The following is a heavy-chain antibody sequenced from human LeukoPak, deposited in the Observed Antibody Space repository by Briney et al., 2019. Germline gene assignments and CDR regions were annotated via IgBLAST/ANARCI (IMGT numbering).Heavy chain of an antibody. CDR2: INHSGST. CDR1: GGSFSGYY. V-gene: IGHV4-34*01. D-gene: IGHD5-24*01. Sequence: SETLSLTCAVYGGSFSGYYWSWIRQPPGKGLEWIGEINHSGSTNYNPSLKSRVTISVDTSKNQFSLKLSSVTAADTAVYYCARGTILRRWLQPLDYWGQGTLVTVSS. CDR3: ARGTILRRWLQPLDY. J-gene: IGHJ4*02.